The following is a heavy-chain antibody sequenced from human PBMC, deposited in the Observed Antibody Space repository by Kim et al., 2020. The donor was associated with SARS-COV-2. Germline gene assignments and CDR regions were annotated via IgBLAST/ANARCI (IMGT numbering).Heavy chain of an antibody. CDR3: ARETFRAFDI. Sequence: GDTNDAQRFQGGVPMTRDTSISTAYMELSSLRSDDTAVYYCARETFRAFDIWGQGTMVTVSS. D-gene: IGHD3-10*01. CDR2: GDT. J-gene: IGHJ3*02. V-gene: IGHV1-2*02.